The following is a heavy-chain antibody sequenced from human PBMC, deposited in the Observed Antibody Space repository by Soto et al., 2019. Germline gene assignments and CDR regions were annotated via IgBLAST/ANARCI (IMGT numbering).Heavy chain of an antibody. Sequence: QVQLVQSGAEVKKPGSSVKVSCKASGGTFSSYAISWVRQAPGQGLEWMGGIIPIFGTANYAQKFQGRVTITADESTSTAYMELSSLRSEDTAVYYCANIVVLPAAMRHYYYYGMDVWGQGTTVTVSS. CDR2: IIPIFGTA. CDR1: GGTFSSYA. D-gene: IGHD2-2*01. J-gene: IGHJ6*02. CDR3: ANIVVLPAAMRHYYYYGMDV. V-gene: IGHV1-69*01.